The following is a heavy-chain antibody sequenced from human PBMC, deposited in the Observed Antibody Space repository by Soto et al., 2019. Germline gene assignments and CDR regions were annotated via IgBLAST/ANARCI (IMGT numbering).Heavy chain of an antibody. CDR1: GGSVSSGSYY. CDR3: PRLDPPYEIFTGYYNWSFDP. V-gene: IGHV4-61*01. CDR2: IYYSGST. Sequence: SETLSLTCTVSGGSVSSGSYYWSWIRQPPGKGLEWIGYIYYSGSTNYNPSLKSRVTISVDTCKNQFSLKLRSVTAADTAVYYFPRLDPPYEIFTGYYNWSFDPWGQGRLVTLSS. D-gene: IGHD3-9*01. J-gene: IGHJ5*02.